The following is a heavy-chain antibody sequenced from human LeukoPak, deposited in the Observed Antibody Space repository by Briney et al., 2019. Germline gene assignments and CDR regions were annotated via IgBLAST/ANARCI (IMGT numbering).Heavy chain of an antibody. D-gene: IGHD3-10*01. V-gene: IGHV3-30*18. CDR3: AKRESLDY. J-gene: IGHJ4*02. CDR2: ISYDGSNK. CDR1: GFTFSSYG. Sequence: RSLRLSCAASGFTFSSYGMHWVRQAPGKGLEWVAVISYDGSNKYYADSVKGRFTISRDNSKNTLYLQMNSLRAEDTAVYYCAKRESLDYWGQGTLVTVSS.